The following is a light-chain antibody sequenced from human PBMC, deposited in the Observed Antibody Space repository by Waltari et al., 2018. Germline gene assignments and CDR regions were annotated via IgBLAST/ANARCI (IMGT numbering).Light chain of an antibody. V-gene: IGLV3-21*04. CDR1: NIGNKR. CDR3: QVWDANNDPGV. J-gene: IGLJ1*01. Sequence: SYVLTPPPSVSVAPGKTARITCGGNNIGNKRVPWYQQKPGQAPILVFSYDSDRPSGIPERFSGSNSGNTATLTISRVEAADEADYYCQVWDANNDPGVFGTGTEVTVL. CDR2: YDS.